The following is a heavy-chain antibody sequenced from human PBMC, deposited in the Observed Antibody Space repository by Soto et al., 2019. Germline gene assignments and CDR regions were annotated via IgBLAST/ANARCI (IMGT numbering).Heavy chain of an antibody. CDR2: IYPGDSDT. CDR1: GYSFTSYW. Sequence: GESLKISCKGSGYSFTSYWIGWVRQMPGKGLEWMGIIYPGDSDTRYSPSFQGQVTISADKSISTAYLQWSSLKASDTAMYYCARQGSGYYDSSGYYDFDYWGQGTLVTVS. J-gene: IGHJ4*02. D-gene: IGHD3-22*01. CDR3: ARQGSGYYDSSGYYDFDY. V-gene: IGHV5-51*01.